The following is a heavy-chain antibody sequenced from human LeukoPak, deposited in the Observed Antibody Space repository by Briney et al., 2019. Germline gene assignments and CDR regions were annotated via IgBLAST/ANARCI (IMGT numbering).Heavy chain of an antibody. CDR2: IIPIFGTA. J-gene: IGHJ5*02. Sequence: SVKVSCKASGGTFSSYAISWVRQAPGQGLEWMGGIIPIFGTANYAQKFQGRVTITADESTSTAYMELSSLRSEDMAVYYCARDKDGAARPTWLDPWGQGTLVTVSS. CDR3: ARDKDGAARPTWLDP. V-gene: IGHV1-69*13. D-gene: IGHD6-6*01. CDR1: GGTFSSYA.